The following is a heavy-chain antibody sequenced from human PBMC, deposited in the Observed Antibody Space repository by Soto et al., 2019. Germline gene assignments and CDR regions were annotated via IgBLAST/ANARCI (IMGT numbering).Heavy chain of an antibody. J-gene: IGHJ4*02. CDR1: GGTFSSYA. Sequence: QVQLVQSGAEVKKPGSSVTVSCKASGGTFSSYAISWVRQAPGQGLEWMGRIIPFIGTANYAQKFQGRVTITADESTSTAYMELTSLRSEDTAVYYCATGVIWIGYFTVDSWGQGTRVTVSS. CDR2: IIPFIGTA. V-gene: IGHV1-69*18. CDR3: ATGVIWIGYFTVDS. D-gene: IGHD3-3*01.